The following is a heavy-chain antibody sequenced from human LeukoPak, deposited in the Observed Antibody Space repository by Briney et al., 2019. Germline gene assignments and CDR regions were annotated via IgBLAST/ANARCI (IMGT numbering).Heavy chain of an antibody. D-gene: IGHD3-10*01. CDR1: GCTFSFYG. CDR3: AGEEDLRELRGGREFFQY. V-gene: IGHV3-33*01. Sequence: PGGSLRLSCAASGCTFSFYGMHWVRQAPGKGLEWVAVVWYDGSKKYYADSVKGRFTISRDNSKNTVYLQMNSLRVEDTAVYYCAGEEDLRELRGGREFFQYWGQGTLVTVSS. J-gene: IGHJ1*01. CDR2: VWYDGSKK.